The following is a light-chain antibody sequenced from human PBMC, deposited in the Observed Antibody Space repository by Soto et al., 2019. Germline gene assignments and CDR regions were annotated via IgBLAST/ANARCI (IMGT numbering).Light chain of an antibody. CDR3: ATGDTSLSGVV. CDR1: SSNIGSNY. J-gene: IGLJ2*01. V-gene: IGLV1-47*02. CDR2: NNN. Sequence: QPVLTQPPSASGTPGQRVTISCSGSSSNIGSNYVFWYQHLPGAAPRLLIYNNNLRPSGVPDRFSGSKSGTSASLAISGLRSDDEADYYCATGDTSLSGVVFGGGTKVTVL.